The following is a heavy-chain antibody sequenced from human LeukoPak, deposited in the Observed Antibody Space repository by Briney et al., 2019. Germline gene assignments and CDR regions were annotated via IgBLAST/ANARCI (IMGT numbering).Heavy chain of an antibody. CDR3: ARTEISGGLN. CDR1: GFTFSSYS. Sequence: GGSLRLSCAASGFTFSSYSMNWVRQAPGKGLEWVSYISSSSTIYYADSVKGRFTISRDNAKNSLYLQMNSLRAEDTAVYYCARTEISGGLNWGQGTLVTVSS. J-gene: IGHJ4*02. D-gene: IGHD2-15*01. V-gene: IGHV3-48*01. CDR2: ISSSSTI.